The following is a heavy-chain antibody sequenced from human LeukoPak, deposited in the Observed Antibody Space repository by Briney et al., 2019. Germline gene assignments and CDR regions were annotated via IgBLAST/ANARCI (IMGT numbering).Heavy chain of an antibody. CDR1: GFTFSSYS. V-gene: IGHV3-21*06. J-gene: IGHJ4*02. CDR2: ISSSSSYI. CDR3: ARNLWFGEPTPHGTDY. D-gene: IGHD3-10*01. Sequence: TSGGSLRLSCAASGFTFSSYSMNWVRQAPGKGLEWVSSISSSSSYIYYADSVKGRFTISRDNAKNSLYLQMNSLRAEDTAVYYCARNLWFGEPTPHGTDYWGQGTLVTVSS.